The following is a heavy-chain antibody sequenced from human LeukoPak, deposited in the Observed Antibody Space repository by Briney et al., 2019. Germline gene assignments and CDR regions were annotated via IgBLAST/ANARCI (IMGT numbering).Heavy chain of an antibody. J-gene: IGHJ4*02. Sequence: GGSLRLSCAASGFTFSSYWMHWVRQAPGKGLVWVSRINSDGSSINYADSVKGRFTISRDNAKDTLYLQMNSLRVEDTAVYYCARASSTSCYYWGQGTLVTVSS. V-gene: IGHV3-74*01. CDR3: ARASSTSCYY. CDR1: GFTFSSYW. CDR2: INSDGSSI. D-gene: IGHD2-2*01.